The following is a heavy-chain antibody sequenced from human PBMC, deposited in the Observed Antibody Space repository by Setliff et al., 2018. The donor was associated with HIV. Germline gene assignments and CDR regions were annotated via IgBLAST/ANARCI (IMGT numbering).Heavy chain of an antibody. D-gene: IGHD2-2*01. J-gene: IGHJ6*03. Sequence: PSETLSLTCAVYGGTFSNYYWSWIRQPPGKGLQWIGEINHYGATYYNPSLRGRVTISTDTSKNQFSLTLTSLTAADTAVYYCAGGKDTSSYSPSHYYYYMDVWGKGTTVTVSS. V-gene: IGHV4-34*01. CDR1: GGTFSNYY. CDR3: AGGKDTSSYSPSHYYYYMDV. CDR2: INHYGAT.